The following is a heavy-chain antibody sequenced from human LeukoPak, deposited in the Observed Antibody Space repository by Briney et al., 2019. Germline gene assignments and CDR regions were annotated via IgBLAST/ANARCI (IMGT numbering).Heavy chain of an antibody. J-gene: IGHJ4*02. CDR3: ARGVGSGSRLRAGDY. Sequence: GGSLRLSCVASGFTYYSYTMSWVRRAPGKGLEWVSAIGGSGDDTYYADSVKGRFTISRDNSKNTVYLQMNSLRAEDAAVYYCARGVGSGSRLRAGDYWGQGTLVTVSS. V-gene: IGHV3-23*01. CDR2: IGGSGDDT. CDR1: GFTYYSYT. D-gene: IGHD1-26*01.